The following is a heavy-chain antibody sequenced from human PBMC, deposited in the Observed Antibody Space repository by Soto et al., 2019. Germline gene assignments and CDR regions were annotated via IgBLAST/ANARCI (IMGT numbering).Heavy chain of an antibody. CDR2: ILYDGCEK. V-gene: IGHV3-30*18. Sequence: PGGSLRLACAASGFTFSSYGMHWVRQAPGKGLEWVAVILYDGCEKWFADSVKRRFTISRDNSKNTLYLQMNSLRAEDSAMYYCAKDPEYSTSPLAKCYVYSGQGTPVAVSS. CDR3: AKDPEYSTSPLAKCYVY. D-gene: IGHD6-6*01. CDR1: GFTFSSYG. J-gene: IGHJ4*02.